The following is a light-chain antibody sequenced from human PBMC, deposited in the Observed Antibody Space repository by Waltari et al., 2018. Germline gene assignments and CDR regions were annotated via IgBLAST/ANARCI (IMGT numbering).Light chain of an antibody. Sequence: DVVMTQSPLSLPVSLGQPASISCRSSQSLVHTDGHTYLNWFQQRPGQSPRRLIYKVSNRDSGVPDRFSGSGSGTAFTLKISRVESEDVGMYYCMQATHWPLTFGQGTKVEIK. V-gene: IGKV2-30*02. J-gene: IGKJ1*01. CDR1: QSLVHTDGHTY. CDR3: MQATHWPLT. CDR2: KVS.